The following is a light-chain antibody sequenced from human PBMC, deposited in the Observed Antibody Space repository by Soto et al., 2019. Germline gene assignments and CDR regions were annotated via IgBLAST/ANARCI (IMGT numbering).Light chain of an antibody. CDR1: EAIRSA. Sequence: AIQLTQSPSSLSASVGDRVTITCRASEAIRSALGWYQQKPGKVPKLLIYAASILQSGVPSRFSGSGSGTDFTLTISSLQPEDFATYYCQKFSSDPFTLGGGTKVDIK. CDR2: AAS. CDR3: QKFSSDPFT. V-gene: IGKV1-13*02. J-gene: IGKJ4*01.